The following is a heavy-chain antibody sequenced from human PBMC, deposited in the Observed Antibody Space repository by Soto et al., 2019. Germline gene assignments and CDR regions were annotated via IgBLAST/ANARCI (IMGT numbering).Heavy chain of an antibody. CDR1: GGTFSSYA. J-gene: IGHJ4*02. Sequence: GASVKVSCKASGGTFSSYAISWVRQAPGQGLEWMGGIIPIFGTANYAQKFQGRVTITADESTSTAYMELSSLRSEDTAVYYCAREGLTGTPREGYFDYWGQGTLVTVSS. D-gene: IGHD1-20*01. CDR2: IIPIFGTA. V-gene: IGHV1-69*13. CDR3: AREGLTGTPREGYFDY.